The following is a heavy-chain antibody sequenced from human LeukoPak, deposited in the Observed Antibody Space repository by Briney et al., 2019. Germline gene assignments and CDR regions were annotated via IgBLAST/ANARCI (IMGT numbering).Heavy chain of an antibody. D-gene: IGHD6-13*01. J-gene: IGHJ4*02. CDR2: IYTSGST. V-gene: IGHV4-4*07. CDR1: GGSISSYY. CDR3: ARTRIMPGIAAAGTGYFDY. Sequence: PSETLSLTCPVSGGSISSYYGSWIRQPAGKGLEWIGRIYTSGSTNYNPSLKSRVTMSVDTSKNQFSLKLSSVTAADTAVYYCARTRIMPGIAAAGTGYFDYWGQGTLVTVSS.